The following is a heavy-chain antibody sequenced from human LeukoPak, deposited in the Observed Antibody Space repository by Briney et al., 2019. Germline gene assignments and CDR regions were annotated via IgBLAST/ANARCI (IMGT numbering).Heavy chain of an antibody. CDR3: ARDATQPSLSYGYEYYFDY. CDR1: GGTFSSYA. J-gene: IGHJ4*02. V-gene: IGHV1-69*13. Sequence: GASVKVSCKASGGTFSSYAISWVRQAPGQGLEWMGGIIPIFGTANYAQKFQGRVTITADESTSPAYMELSSLRSEDTTVYHCARDATQPSLSYGYEYYFDYWGQGTLLTVSS. CDR2: IIPIFGTA. D-gene: IGHD5-18*01.